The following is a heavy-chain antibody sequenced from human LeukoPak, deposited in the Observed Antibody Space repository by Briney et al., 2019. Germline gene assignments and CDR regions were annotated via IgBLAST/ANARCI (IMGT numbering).Heavy chain of an antibody. CDR2: IYYSGST. V-gene: IGHV4-59*12. CDR3: ARDFYCSGGSCYLGDYFDY. Sequence: PSETLSLTCTVSGGSISSYYWSWIRQPPGKGLEWIGSIYYSGSTYYNPSLKSRVTVSVDTSKNQFSLKLSSVTAADTAVYYCARDFYCSGGSCYLGDYFDYWGQGTLVTVSS. J-gene: IGHJ4*02. CDR1: GGSISSYY. D-gene: IGHD2-15*01.